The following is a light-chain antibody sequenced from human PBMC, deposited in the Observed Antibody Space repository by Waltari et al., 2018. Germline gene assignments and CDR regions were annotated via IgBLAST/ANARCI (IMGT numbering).Light chain of an antibody. CDR3: XQYNSYSLLT. CDR1: QSISKW. V-gene: IGKV1-5*03. CDR2: EPS. J-gene: IGKJ4*01. Sequence: DIRMTQSPSTLSASAGDRVIISCRASQSISKWLAWYQQKPGKAPKLLTYEPSPLQSGXXXXXXXTXXXXXXXLTISXLQTDDXXXXXXXQYNSYSLLTFGGVTKVEIK.